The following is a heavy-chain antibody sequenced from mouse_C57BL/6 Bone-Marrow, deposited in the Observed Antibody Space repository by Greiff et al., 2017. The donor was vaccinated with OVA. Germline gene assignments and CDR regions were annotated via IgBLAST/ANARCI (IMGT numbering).Heavy chain of an antibody. J-gene: IGHJ4*01. D-gene: IGHD1-1*01. Sequence: EVQLQQSVAELVRPGASVKLSCTASGFNITNTYMHWVKQRPEQGLAWIGRIDPANDNTKYDPKFPGKATMTADTSSNTAYLQLSSLSSEDTAVYCCARGDFGSSYYAMDYWGQGTSVTVSS. CDR3: ARGDFGSSYYAMDY. CDR2: IDPANDNT. V-gene: IGHV14-3*01. CDR1: GFNITNTY.